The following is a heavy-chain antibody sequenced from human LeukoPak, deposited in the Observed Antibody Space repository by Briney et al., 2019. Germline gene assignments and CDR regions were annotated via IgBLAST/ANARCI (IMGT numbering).Heavy chain of an antibody. J-gene: IGHJ3*02. D-gene: IGHD4-17*01. V-gene: IGHV4-59*01. CDR3: AREHDYGDYGAFDI. CDR2: IYYSGST. CDR1: GGSINSYY. Sequence: SETLSLTCTVSGGSINSYYWSWIRQPPGKGLEWIAYIYYSGSTKYNPSLKSRVTISVDTSKNQFSLKLSSVTAADTAVYYCAREHDYGDYGAFDIWGQGTTVTVSS.